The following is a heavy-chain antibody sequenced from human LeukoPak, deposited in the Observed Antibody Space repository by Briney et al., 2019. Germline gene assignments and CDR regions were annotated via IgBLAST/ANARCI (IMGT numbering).Heavy chain of an antibody. Sequence: SQTLSLTCTVSGGSISSGGYYWSWIRQHPGKGREWSGYSYYSGSTYYNPSLKSLVTISVATSKTQFSLKLSSVTAAATAVYYCARGFLEWLYAAYWGQGTLVTVSS. CDR2: SYYSGST. CDR3: ARGFLEWLYAAY. J-gene: IGHJ4*02. V-gene: IGHV4-31*01. D-gene: IGHD3-3*01. CDR1: GGSISSGGYY.